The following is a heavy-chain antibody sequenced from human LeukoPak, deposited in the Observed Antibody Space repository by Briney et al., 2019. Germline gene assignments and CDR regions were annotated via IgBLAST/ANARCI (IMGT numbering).Heavy chain of an antibody. CDR1: GFTFDDYG. V-gene: IGHV3-20*04. D-gene: IGHD3-22*01. Sequence: GGSLRLSCAASGFTFDDYGMSWVRQAPRKGLEWVSGINWNGGSTGYADSVKGRFTISRDNAKNSMYLQMNSLRAEDTALYYCARGYDSSGYYYGLDYWGQGTLVTVSS. CDR3: ARGYDSSGYYYGLDY. J-gene: IGHJ4*02. CDR2: INWNGGST.